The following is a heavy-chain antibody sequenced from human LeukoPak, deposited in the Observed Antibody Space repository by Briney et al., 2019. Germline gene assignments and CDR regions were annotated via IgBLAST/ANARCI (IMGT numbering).Heavy chain of an antibody. J-gene: IGHJ6*03. CDR2: IIPIFATT. CDR3: ARGGWVQQKYYMDV. D-gene: IGHD5-24*01. Sequence: ASVKVSCKASGGTFNSYAISWVRQAPGQGLKWMGGIIPIFATTNHAQKFQGGVTITTDESRTTAYMELSSLRSEDTAVYYCARGGWVQQKYYMDVWGKGTTVTVSS. V-gene: IGHV1-69*05. CDR1: GGTFNSYA.